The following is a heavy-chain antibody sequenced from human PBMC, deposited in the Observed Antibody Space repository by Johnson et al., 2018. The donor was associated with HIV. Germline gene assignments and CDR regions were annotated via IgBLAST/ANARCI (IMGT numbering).Heavy chain of an antibody. CDR3: AKSRGGYSYGYDAFDI. Sequence: VQLVESGGGVVQPGGSLRLSCAASGFTVSSNEMSWVRQAPGKGLEWVSSISGGSTYYADSRKGRFIISRDNSKNTLFLQMNSLRTEDTALYYCAKSRGGYSYGYDAFDIWGQGTMVTVSS. CDR2: ISGGST. CDR1: GFTVSSNE. V-gene: IGHV3-38-3*01. J-gene: IGHJ3*02. D-gene: IGHD5-18*01.